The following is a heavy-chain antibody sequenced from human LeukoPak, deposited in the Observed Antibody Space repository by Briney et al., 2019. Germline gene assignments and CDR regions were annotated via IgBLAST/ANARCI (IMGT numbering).Heavy chain of an antibody. V-gene: IGHV4-31*03. Sequence: SETLSLTCTVSGGTINSGGYYWSWIRQHPGQGLEWIGYIYYSGSTYYNPLLKSRVTISVDTPKNQFSLKLSSETAADTAVYYCAIQYYYDSSGYLPSWGQGTMVTVSS. CDR2: IYYSGST. J-gene: IGHJ3*01. CDR3: AIQYYYDSSGYLPS. CDR1: GGTINSGGYY. D-gene: IGHD3-22*01.